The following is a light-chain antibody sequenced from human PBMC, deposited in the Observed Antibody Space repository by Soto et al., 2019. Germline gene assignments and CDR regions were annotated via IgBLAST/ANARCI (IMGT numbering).Light chain of an antibody. CDR3: ATWDDSLSGPV. J-gene: IGLJ3*02. Sequence: QSVLTQPPSASGTPGQRVAISCSGSSSTIGSNYVFWYQQFPGTAPKLLIYSNNQRPSGVSDRFSGSKSGTSASLAISGLRSEDEADYYCATWDDSLSGPVFGGGTQLTVL. CDR2: SNN. V-gene: IGLV1-47*02. CDR1: SSTIGSNY.